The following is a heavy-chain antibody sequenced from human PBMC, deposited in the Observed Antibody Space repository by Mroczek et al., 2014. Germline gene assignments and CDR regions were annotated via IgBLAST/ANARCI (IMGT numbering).Heavy chain of an antibody. CDR3: ARAGDLLGGVRLTAAIHVLPYSSSSDFDY. V-gene: IGHV1-18*01. Sequence: VQLVESGAEVKKPGASVKVSCKASGYTFTSYGISWVRQAPGQGLEWMGWISAYNGNTNYAQKLQGRVTMTTDTSTSTAYMELRSLRSDDTAVYYCARAGDLLGGVRLTAAIHVLPYSSSSDFDYWGQGTLVTVSS. D-gene: IGHD6-13*01. CDR2: ISAYNGNT. J-gene: IGHJ4*02. CDR1: GYTFTSYG.